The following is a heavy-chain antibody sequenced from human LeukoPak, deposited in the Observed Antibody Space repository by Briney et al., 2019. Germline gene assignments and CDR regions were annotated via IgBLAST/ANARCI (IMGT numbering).Heavy chain of an antibody. Sequence: SETLSLTCAVSGGSISSGGYSWSWIRQPPGKGLEWIGYNYHSGSTYYNPSLKSRVTISVDRSKNQFSLKLSSVTAADTAVYYCARVHRGAFDIWGQGTMVTVSS. CDR3: ARVHRGAFDI. V-gene: IGHV4-30-2*01. J-gene: IGHJ3*02. CDR1: GGSISSGGYS. CDR2: NYHSGST.